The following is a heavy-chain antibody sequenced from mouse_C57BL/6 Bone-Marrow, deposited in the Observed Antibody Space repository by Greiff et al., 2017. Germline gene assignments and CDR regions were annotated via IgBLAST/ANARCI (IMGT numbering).Heavy chain of an antibody. CDR3: ARVPPLFDYYGSSAGWDFDV. D-gene: IGHD1-1*01. J-gene: IGHJ1*03. CDR2: IYPRSGNT. Sequence: QVQLQQSGAELVRPGASVKLSCKASGYTFTSYGISWVKQRTGQGLEWIGEIYPRSGNTYYNEKFKGKATLTADKSSSTAYMELHSLTSEDSAVYSCARVPPLFDYYGSSAGWDFDVWGRGTTVTVSS. V-gene: IGHV1-81*01. CDR1: GYTFTSYG.